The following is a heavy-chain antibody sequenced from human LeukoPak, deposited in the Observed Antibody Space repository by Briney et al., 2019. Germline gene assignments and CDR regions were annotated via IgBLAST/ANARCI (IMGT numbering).Heavy chain of an antibody. CDR2: IEADGSKK. Sequence: GGSLRLSCAASGFSFSSFAMSWVRQAPGKGLEWVANIEADGSKKNYADSVKGRFSVSRDNAKNSLYLLMSSLRVEDTAVYYCAREGDDSVWESHRDPFDIWGHGTMITVSS. V-gene: IGHV3-7*01. D-gene: IGHD3-16*01. CDR1: GFSFSSFA. J-gene: IGHJ3*02. CDR3: AREGDDSVWESHRDPFDI.